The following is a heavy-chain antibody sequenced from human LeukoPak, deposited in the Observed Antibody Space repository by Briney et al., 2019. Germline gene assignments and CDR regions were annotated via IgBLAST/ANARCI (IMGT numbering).Heavy chain of an antibody. V-gene: IGHV1-69*13. D-gene: IGHD3-22*01. J-gene: IGHJ4*02. Sequence: GASVKVSCKASGYTFTSYGISWVRQAPGQGLEWMGGIIPMFRTANYAQKFRGRVTITADESTSTAYMELNSLRSEDTAVYYCARDASIHDSSSYYFLWWGQGTLVTVSS. CDR2: IIPMFRTA. CDR1: GYTFTSYG. CDR3: ARDASIHDSSSYYFLW.